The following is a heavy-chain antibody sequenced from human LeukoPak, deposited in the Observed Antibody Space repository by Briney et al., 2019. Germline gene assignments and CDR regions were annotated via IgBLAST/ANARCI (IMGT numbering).Heavy chain of an antibody. J-gene: IGHJ6*03. D-gene: IGHD3-9*01. CDR2: IIPIFGTA. V-gene: IGHV1-69*06. CDR3: ARDHRDWDYDILTGYLASYYYYYMDV. CDR1: GGTFSSYA. Sequence: SVKVSCEASGGTFSSYAISWVRQAPGQGLEWMGGIIPIFGTANYAQKFQGRVTITADKSTSTAYMELSSLRSEDTAVYYCARDHRDWDYDILTGYLASYYYYYMDVWGKGTTVTVSS.